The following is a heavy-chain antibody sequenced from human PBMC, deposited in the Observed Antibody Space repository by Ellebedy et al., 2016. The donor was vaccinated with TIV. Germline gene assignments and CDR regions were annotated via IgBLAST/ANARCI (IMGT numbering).Heavy chain of an antibody. CDR1: GGSFSSYY. V-gene: IGHV4-59*10. J-gene: IGHJ4*02. CDR3: ACGYSSGWNDY. CDR2: IYTSGSP. Sequence: MPSDTLSLTCAVYGGSFSSYYWSWIRQPAGKGLEWIGRIYTSGSPNYNPSLQSRVPMSVDTSKNQFSLKLSSVTAADTAVYYCACGYSSGWNDYWGQGTLVTVSS. D-gene: IGHD6-19*01.